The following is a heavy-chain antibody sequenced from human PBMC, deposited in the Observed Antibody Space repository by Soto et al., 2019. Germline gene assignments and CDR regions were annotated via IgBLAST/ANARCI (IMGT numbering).Heavy chain of an antibody. J-gene: IGHJ6*02. D-gene: IGHD2-2*01. CDR1: GFTFSSYA. CDR3: AREWCSSTSCYDPRHYYYGMDV. Sequence: GGSLRLSCAASGFTFSSYAMHWVRQAPGKGLEWVAVISYDGSNKYYADSVKSRFTISRDNSKNTLYLQMNSLRAEDTAVYYCAREWCSSTSCYDPRHYYYGMDVWGQGTTVTV. V-gene: IGHV3-30-3*01. CDR2: ISYDGSNK.